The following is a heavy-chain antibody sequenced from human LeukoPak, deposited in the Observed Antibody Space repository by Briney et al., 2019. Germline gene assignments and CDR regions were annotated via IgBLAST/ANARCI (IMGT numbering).Heavy chain of an antibody. CDR2: IYYSGTT. Sequence: SQTLSLTCTVSAGSISNAGYHWTWIRQLPGKGEEWTGYIYYSGTTYYNPSLNSRVTISIDTSKHQFSLKLNSVTAADTAVYYCATYSVSSFTGYFYYWGQGTHVTVSS. V-gene: IGHV4-31*03. D-gene: IGHD2-15*01. CDR3: ATYSVSSFTGYFYY. CDR1: AGSISNAGYH. J-gene: IGHJ4*02.